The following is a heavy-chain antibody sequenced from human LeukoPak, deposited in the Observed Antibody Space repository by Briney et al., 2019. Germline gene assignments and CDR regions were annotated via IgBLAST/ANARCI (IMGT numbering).Heavy chain of an antibody. J-gene: IGHJ4*02. V-gene: IGHV3-23*01. CDR2: ISGSGGST. Sequence: PGGSLRLSCAASGFTFSSYAMSWVRQAPGKGLEWVSAISGSGGSTYYADSVKGRFTISRDNSKNTLYLQMNSLRAEDTVVYYCAKDDYYDSSGYYYFSYWGQGTLVTVSS. CDR3: AKDDYYDSSGYYYFSY. D-gene: IGHD3-22*01. CDR1: GFTFSSYA.